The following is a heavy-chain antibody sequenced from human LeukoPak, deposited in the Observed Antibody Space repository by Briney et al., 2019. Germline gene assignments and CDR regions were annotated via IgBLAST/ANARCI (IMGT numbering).Heavy chain of an antibody. D-gene: IGHD3-10*01. J-gene: IGHJ4*02. CDR3: ARRGTMVRGVIG. Sequence: MSSETLSLTCAVYGGSFSGYYWSWIRQPPGKGLEWIGEINHSGSTNYNPSLKSRVTISVDASKNQFSLKLSSVTAADTAVYYCARRGTMVRGVIGWGQGTLVTVSS. CDR1: GGSFSGYY. V-gene: IGHV4-34*01. CDR2: INHSGST.